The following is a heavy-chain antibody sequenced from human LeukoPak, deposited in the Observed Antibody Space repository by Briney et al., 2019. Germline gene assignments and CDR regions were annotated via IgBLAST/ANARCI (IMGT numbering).Heavy chain of an antibody. Sequence: SETLSLTCTVSGGSISSYYWSWIRQPPGKGLEWIGYIYYSGSTNYNPSLKSRVTISVDTSKNQFSLKLSSVTAADTAVYYCARDSYYGAAGIVYWGQGTLVTVSS. V-gene: IGHV4-59*01. D-gene: IGHD3-10*01. J-gene: IGHJ4*02. CDR2: IYYSGST. CDR3: ARDSYYGAAGIVY. CDR1: GGSISSYY.